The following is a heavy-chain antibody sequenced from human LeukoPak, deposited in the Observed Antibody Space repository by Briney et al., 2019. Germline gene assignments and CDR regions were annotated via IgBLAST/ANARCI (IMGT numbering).Heavy chain of an antibody. CDR2: IRYDGSTK. CDR1: GFTFSNYG. CDR3: ARAYSRESGYDFVFEN. D-gene: IGHD5-12*01. V-gene: IGHV3-33*01. J-gene: IGHJ4*02. Sequence: GGSLRLSCAASGFTFSNYGVHWVRQAPGKGREWVAVIRYDGSTKYYADSVKGRFTISRDNSKNTVYLEMNSLRAEDTAVYYCARAYSRESGYDFVFENWGQGTLVSVSS.